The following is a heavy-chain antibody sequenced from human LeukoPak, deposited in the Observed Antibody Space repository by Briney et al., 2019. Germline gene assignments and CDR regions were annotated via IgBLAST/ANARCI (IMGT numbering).Heavy chain of an antibody. V-gene: IGHV5-51*03. D-gene: IGHD3-3*01. Sequence: GEALRISWRGSGYSFTSYWIGWVRQMPGKGLEWMGMSYPGDSDTIYSPSLQGQVTISADKSISTAYLQWSSLKASDTAMYYCARRERITIFGVAQYYFDYWGQGTLVTVSS. CDR2: SYPGDSDT. CDR3: ARRERITIFGVAQYYFDY. CDR1: GYSFTSYW. J-gene: IGHJ4*02.